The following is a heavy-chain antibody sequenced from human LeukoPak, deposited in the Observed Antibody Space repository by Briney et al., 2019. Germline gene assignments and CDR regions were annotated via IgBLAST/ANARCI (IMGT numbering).Heavy chain of an antibody. J-gene: IGHJ4*02. V-gene: IGHV4-59*12. Sequence: PSETLSLTCTVSGGSISSYYWSWIRQPPGKGLEWIGTIHYTGGTYYNPSLKSRVTISVDTSKNEFSLKLTSVTAADTALYYCAREVDFWSGYSDYWGRGTLVTVSS. CDR3: AREVDFWSGYSDY. D-gene: IGHD3-3*01. CDR2: IHYTGGT. CDR1: GGSISSYY.